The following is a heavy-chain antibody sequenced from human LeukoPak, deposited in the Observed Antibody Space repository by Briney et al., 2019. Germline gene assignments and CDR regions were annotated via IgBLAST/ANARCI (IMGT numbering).Heavy chain of an antibody. Sequence: ASVKVSCTASGGTFSSYGISWVRQAPGQGLEWMGWISAYNGNTNYAQKLQGRVTMTTDTSTSTAYMELRSLRSDDTAVYYCARTAAAGTYLFDYWGQGTLVTVSS. V-gene: IGHV1-18*01. D-gene: IGHD6-13*01. J-gene: IGHJ4*02. CDR3: ARTAAAGTYLFDY. CDR2: ISAYNGNT. CDR1: GGTFSSYG.